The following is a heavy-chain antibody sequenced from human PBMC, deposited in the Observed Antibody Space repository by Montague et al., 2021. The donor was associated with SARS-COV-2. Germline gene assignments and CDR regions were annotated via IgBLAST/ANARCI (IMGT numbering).Heavy chain of an antibody. Sequence: SETLSLTCTVSGGSISSYYWSWIRQPPGKGLEWIGDIYYSGSTNYNPSLKSRVTISVDTSKNQFSLRLSSVTAADTAVYYCARTYYYGSVVWFDAWGQGTLVTVSS. CDR2: IYYSGST. D-gene: IGHD3-10*01. J-gene: IGHJ5*02. CDR1: GGSISSYY. CDR3: ARTYYYGSVVWFDA. V-gene: IGHV4-59*08.